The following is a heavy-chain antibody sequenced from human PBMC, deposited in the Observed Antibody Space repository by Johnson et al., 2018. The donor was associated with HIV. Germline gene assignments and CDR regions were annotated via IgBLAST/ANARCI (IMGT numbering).Heavy chain of an antibody. J-gene: IGHJ3*02. V-gene: IGHV3-30*03. CDR2: ISYDGSSQ. D-gene: IGHD3-10*01. CDR1: GFTFSSYG. CDR3: ASSWFGELSYAFDI. Sequence: QVQLVESGGGVVQPGGSLRLSCAASGFTFSSYGMDWVRQAPGQGLEWVAAISYDGSSQYYADAVKGRFTISRDNAKNSLYLQMNSLRAEDTAVYYCASSWFGELSYAFDIWGQGTMVTVSS.